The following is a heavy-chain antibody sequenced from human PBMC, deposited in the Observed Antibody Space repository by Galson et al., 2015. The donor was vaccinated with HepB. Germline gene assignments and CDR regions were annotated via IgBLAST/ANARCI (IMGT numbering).Heavy chain of an antibody. J-gene: IGHJ1*01. CDR1: GFTFSSYG. CDR3: ARGVYYGSLWFQH. CDR2: MWYDGSNK. V-gene: IGHV3-33*08. D-gene: IGHD3-10*01. Sequence: SLRLSCAASGFTFSSYGMHWVRQAPGKGLEWVAVMWYDGSNKYYADSVKGRFTISRDNSKNTLYLQMNSLRAGDTAVYYCARGVYYGSLWFQHWGQGTLVTVSS.